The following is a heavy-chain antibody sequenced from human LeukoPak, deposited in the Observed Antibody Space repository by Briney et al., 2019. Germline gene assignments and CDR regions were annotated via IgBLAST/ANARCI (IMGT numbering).Heavy chain of an antibody. CDR3: ARDHIDDSSTSAPGTDGFDP. D-gene: IGHD6-13*01. V-gene: IGHV1-2*02. Sequence: ASVNVSCKASGYTFIGHYIHGMRQAPGQGRDWVGWINPYSGVTNYADNFQGRVTLTRDTSSSTASMELTSLRSDDTAVYYCARDHIDDSSTSAPGTDGFDPWGQGTLVTVSS. CDR2: INPYSGVT. J-gene: IGHJ5*02. CDR1: GYTFIGHY.